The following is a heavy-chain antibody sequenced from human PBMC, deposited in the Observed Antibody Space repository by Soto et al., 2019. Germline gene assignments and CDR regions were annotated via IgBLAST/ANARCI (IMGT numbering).Heavy chain of an antibody. CDR3: ARARDIVVVVAAPPDYYYYGMDV. V-gene: IGHV1-69*01. CDR2: IIPIFGTA. J-gene: IGHJ6*02. CDR1: GGTFSSYA. D-gene: IGHD2-15*01. Sequence: QVQLVQSGAEVKKPGSSVKVSCKASGGTFSSYAISWVRQAPGQGLEWMGGIIPIFGTANYAQKFQGRVTITADESTSTAYMELSSLRSEDTAVYYCARARDIVVVVAAPPDYYYYGMDVWGQGTTVTVS.